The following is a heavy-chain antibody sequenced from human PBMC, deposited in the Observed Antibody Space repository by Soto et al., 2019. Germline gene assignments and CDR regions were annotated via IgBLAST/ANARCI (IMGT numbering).Heavy chain of an antibody. CDR1: GFTFSSYA. D-gene: IGHD2-8*01. Sequence: EVQLLESGGGLVQPGGSLRLSCAASGFTFSSYAMSWVRQAPGKGLEWVSAISGSGGSTYYADSVKGRFTISRDNSKNTLYLQMNSLRAEDTAVYYCAKVNGKHFCHGGSFDYWGQGTLVTVSS. CDR3: AKVNGKHFCHGGSFDY. J-gene: IGHJ4*02. V-gene: IGHV3-23*01. CDR2: ISGSGGST.